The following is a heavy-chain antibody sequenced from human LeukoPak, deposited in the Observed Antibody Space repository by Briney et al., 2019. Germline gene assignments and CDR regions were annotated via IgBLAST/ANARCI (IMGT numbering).Heavy chain of an antibody. J-gene: IGHJ4*02. Sequence: GGSLRLSCAASGFSFGDYWMYWVRQAPGKGLVWVSRINSDGSSKNYADSVKGRFTISRDNAKNTHYLQMNSLRAEDTAVYYCARDRIGDSVIYFDSWGQGTLVTVSS. CDR1: GFSFGDYW. D-gene: IGHD4-17*01. CDR2: INSDGSSK. CDR3: ARDRIGDSVIYFDS. V-gene: IGHV3-74*01.